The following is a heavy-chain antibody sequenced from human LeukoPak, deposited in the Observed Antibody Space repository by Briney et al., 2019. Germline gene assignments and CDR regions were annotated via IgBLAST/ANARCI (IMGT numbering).Heavy chain of an antibody. V-gene: IGHV3-23*01. CDR2: ISGSGGST. J-gene: IGHJ4*02. CDR1: GFTFSSYV. D-gene: IGHD6-13*01. CDR3: ARGGIAAAGYYFDY. Sequence: GGSLRLSCAASGFTFSSYVMSWVRQAPGKGLEWVSAISGSGGSTYYADSVKGRLTISRDNAKNSLYLQMNSLRAEDTALYYCARGGIAAAGYYFDYWGQGTLVTVSS.